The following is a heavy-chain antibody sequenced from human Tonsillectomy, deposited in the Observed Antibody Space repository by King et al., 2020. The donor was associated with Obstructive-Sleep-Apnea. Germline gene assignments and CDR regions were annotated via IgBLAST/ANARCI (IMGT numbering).Heavy chain of an antibody. CDR1: GYSFTSYW. D-gene: IGHD3-22*01. Sequence: VQLVESGAEVKKPGESLRISCKGSGYSFTSYWISWVRQMPGKGLEWMGRIDPSDSYTNYSPSFQGHVTISADKSISTAYLQWSSLKASDTAMYYCARLSLRNYDSSGYYFDYWGQGTLVTVSS. V-gene: IGHV5-10-1*01. CDR3: ARLSLRNYDSSGYYFDY. J-gene: IGHJ4*02. CDR2: IDPSDSYT.